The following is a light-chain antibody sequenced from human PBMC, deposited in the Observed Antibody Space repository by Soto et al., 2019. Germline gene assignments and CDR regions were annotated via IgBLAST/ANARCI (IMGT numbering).Light chain of an antibody. V-gene: IGKV3-20*01. Sequence: PGERATLSCRASQSLSSGYLAWYQQKPGQAPRILIYAASSRATGIPDRFSGSGSGTDFTLTIGRLETEDFAVYYCHQYDTSPRTFGQGTKVDI. CDR2: AAS. CDR3: HQYDTSPRT. CDR1: QSLSSGY. J-gene: IGKJ1*01.